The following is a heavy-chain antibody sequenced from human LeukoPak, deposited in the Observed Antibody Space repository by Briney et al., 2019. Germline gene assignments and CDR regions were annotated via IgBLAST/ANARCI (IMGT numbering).Heavy chain of an antibody. Sequence: PSETLSLTCTVSGYSISSGYYWGWIRQPPGKGLEWIGSIYHSGSTYYNPSLKSRVTISVDTSKNQFSLKLSSVTAADTAVYYCARGGDYGDYVPYGYWGQGTLVTVSS. CDR1: GYSISSGYY. V-gene: IGHV4-38-2*02. CDR2: IYHSGST. D-gene: IGHD4-17*01. CDR3: ARGGDYGDYVPYGY. J-gene: IGHJ4*02.